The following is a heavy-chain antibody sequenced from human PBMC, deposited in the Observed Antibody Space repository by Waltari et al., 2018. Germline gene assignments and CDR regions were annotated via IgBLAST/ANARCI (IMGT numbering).Heavy chain of an antibody. CDR3: AREPATVAAAVDY. CDR1: GFIFSNYN. D-gene: IGHD6-13*01. Sequence: EVQLVESGGGVVQSGGSLRVSCAASGFIFSNYNRNWVRQAPGKGLEWISYISKTSGTIFYAESVKGRFTISRDNAKNSLYLQMSSLRDDDTAFYYCAREPATVAAAVDYWGQGTLVTVSS. V-gene: IGHV3-48*02. CDR2: ISKTSGTI. J-gene: IGHJ4*02.